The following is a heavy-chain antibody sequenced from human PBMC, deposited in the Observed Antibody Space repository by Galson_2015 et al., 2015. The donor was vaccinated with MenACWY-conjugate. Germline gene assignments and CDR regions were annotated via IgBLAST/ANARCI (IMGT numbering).Heavy chain of an antibody. D-gene: IGHD3-10*01. V-gene: IGHV3-7*01. J-gene: IGHJ6*03. CDR3: ARVRAQYGSGSFYSSSMSSYYYYYMDV. Sequence: SLRLSCAASGFTFSNYWMTWVRQAPGKGLEWVANIKQDGSDKYYVDSMKGRFTISRDNAKNSLYLRMNSLRAEDTAVYYCARVRAQYGSGSFYSSSMSSYYYYYMDVWGKGTTVTVSS. CDR1: GFTFSNYW. CDR2: IKQDGSDK.